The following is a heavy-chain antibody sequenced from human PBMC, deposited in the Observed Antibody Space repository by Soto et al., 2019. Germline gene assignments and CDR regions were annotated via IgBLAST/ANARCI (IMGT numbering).Heavy chain of an antibody. CDR2: IIPILGIA. Sequence: QVQLVQSGAEVKKPGSSVKVSCKASGGTFSSYTISWVRQAPGQGLEWMGRIIPILGIANYAQKFQGRVTTTVDRXTSTAYMELSSLRSEDTAVYYCASSRDGYNGLFDYWGQGTLVTVSS. CDR3: ASSRDGYNGLFDY. D-gene: IGHD5-12*01. V-gene: IGHV1-69*02. CDR1: GGTFSSYT. J-gene: IGHJ4*02.